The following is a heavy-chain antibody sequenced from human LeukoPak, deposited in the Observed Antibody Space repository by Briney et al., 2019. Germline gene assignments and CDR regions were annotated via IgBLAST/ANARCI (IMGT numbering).Heavy chain of an antibody. J-gene: IGHJ4*02. D-gene: IGHD5-12*01. CDR3: ARELVATPATYDY. CDR2: ISYDGSNK. CDR1: GFTFSSYA. Sequence: GGSLRLSCAASGFTFSSYAMHWVRQAPGKGLEWVAVISYDGSNKYYADSVKGRFTISRDNSKNTLYLQMNSLRAEDTAVYYCARELVATPATYDYWGQGTLVTVSS. V-gene: IGHV3-30-3*01.